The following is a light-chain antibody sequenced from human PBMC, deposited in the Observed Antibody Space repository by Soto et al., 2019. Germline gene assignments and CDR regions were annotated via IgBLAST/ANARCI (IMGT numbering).Light chain of an antibody. Sequence: ALTQPASVSGSLGQSITISCTGTSSDVGEYNYVSWYQQHPGKAPKLMIYEVRNRPSGVSNRFSGSKSGNTASLTISGLQPEDEADYYCSSYTSTSTLYVFGTGTKVTVL. V-gene: IGLV2-14*01. CDR1: SSDVGEYNY. J-gene: IGLJ1*01. CDR3: SSYTSTSTLYV. CDR2: EVR.